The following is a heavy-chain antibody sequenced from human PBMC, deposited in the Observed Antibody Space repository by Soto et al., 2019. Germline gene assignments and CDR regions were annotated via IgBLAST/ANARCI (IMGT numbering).Heavy chain of an antibody. V-gene: IGHV4-31*03. CDR2: IYYSGRT. J-gene: IGHJ4*02. Sequence: QVQLQESGPGLVKPSQTLSLTCTVSGGSISSGTYYWTWIRQRPGKGLEWIGFIYYSGRTYYNPSLKSRTTISLDTSENLFSLRLSSVTAADTAVYYCARDSDFCTGGSCYGNFDFWGQGTLVTVSS. CDR1: GGSISSGTYY. D-gene: IGHD2-15*01. CDR3: ARDSDFCTGGSCYGNFDF.